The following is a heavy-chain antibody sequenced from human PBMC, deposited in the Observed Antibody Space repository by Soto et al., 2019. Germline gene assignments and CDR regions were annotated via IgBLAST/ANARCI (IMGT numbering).Heavy chain of an antibody. CDR1: GFTFSSYA. CDR2: VSSGGST. CDR3: AKRRGAGGHFDY. V-gene: IGHV3-23*01. Sequence: DVQLLESGGGLVQPEGSLRLSCAASGFTFSSYAMGWVCQRPGKGLEWVAVVSSGGSTHYADSVRGRFTISRDNSKNTLSLQMNSLTAEDTAVYFCAKRRGAGGHFDYWGQGALVTVSS. D-gene: IGHD2-15*01. J-gene: IGHJ4*02.